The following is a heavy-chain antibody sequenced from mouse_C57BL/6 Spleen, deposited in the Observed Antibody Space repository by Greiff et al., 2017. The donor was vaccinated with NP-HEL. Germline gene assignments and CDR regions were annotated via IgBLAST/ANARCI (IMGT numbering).Heavy chain of an antibody. CDR1: GYTFTDYN. J-gene: IGHJ3*01. Sequence: EVQLQQSGPELVKPGASVKIPCKASGYTFTDYNMDWVKQSHGKSLEWIGDINPNNGGTIYNQKFKGKATLTVDKSSSTAYMELRSLTSEDTAVYYGACGYYVLAYWGQGTLVTVSA. D-gene: IGHD2-3*01. CDR2: INPNNGGT. CDR3: ACGYYVLAY. V-gene: IGHV1-18*01.